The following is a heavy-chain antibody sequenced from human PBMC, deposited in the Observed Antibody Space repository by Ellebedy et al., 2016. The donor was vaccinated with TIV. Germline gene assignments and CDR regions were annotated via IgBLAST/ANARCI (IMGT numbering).Heavy chain of an antibody. CDR3: ARVEVTDDY. CDR1: GFTFSSYW. V-gene: IGHV3-74*01. Sequence: GESLKISXAASGFTFSSYWMHWVRQAPGKGLEWVSRINSDGSSTSYADSVKGRFTISRDNAKNTLYLQMNSLRVEDTAVYYCARVEVTDDYWGQGTLVTVSS. D-gene: IGHD2-21*02. J-gene: IGHJ4*02. CDR2: INSDGSST.